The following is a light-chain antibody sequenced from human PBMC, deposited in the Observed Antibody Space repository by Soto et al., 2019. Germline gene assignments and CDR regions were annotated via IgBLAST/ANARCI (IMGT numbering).Light chain of an antibody. V-gene: IGKV3-20*01. CDR3: QQYGFSPRT. CDR1: QSVSSGC. Sequence: EIVLTQSPGTLSLSPGERATLSCRASQSVSSGCLAWFQQKPGQAPRLLIYGASSTATGIPDRFSGSGSGTYFTLTISRLEHEDFAFYYCQQYGFSPRTFGQGTRVEIK. CDR2: GAS. J-gene: IGKJ1*01.